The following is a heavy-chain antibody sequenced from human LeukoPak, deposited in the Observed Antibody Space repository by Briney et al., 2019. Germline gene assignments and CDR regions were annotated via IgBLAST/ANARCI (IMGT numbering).Heavy chain of an antibody. D-gene: IGHD3-22*01. Sequence: ASVKVSCKASGYTFTDYYMRWVRQAPGQGLEWMGIINPSGGSTSYAQKFQGRVTMTRDTSTSTVYMELSSLRSEDTAVYYCARKPSAHDGSGYYSDFWGQGTLVTVSS. V-gene: IGHV1-46*01. CDR2: INPSGGST. CDR1: GYTFTDYY. J-gene: IGHJ4*02. CDR3: ARKPSAHDGSGYYSDF.